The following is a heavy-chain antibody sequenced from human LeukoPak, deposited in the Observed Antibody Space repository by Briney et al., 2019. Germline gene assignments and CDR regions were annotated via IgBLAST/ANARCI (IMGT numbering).Heavy chain of an antibody. CDR3: ARPLRDCSGGSCYTGLYGMDV. D-gene: IGHD2-15*01. CDR1: GFTFSSYG. Sequence: PGRSLRLSCAASGFTFSSYGMHWVRQAPGKGLEWVAVIWYDGSNKYYADSVKGRFTISRDNSKNTLYLQMNSLRAEDTAVYYCARPLRDCSGGSCYTGLYGMDVWGQGTTVTVSS. CDR2: IWYDGSNK. V-gene: IGHV3-33*01. J-gene: IGHJ6*02.